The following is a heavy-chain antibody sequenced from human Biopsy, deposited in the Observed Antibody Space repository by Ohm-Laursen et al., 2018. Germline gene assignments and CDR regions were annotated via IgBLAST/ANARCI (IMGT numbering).Heavy chain of an antibody. Sequence: TLSLTCIVSGGSISSGGSYRSWIRQRPGKGLEWIGYIFNSANTYYNPSLKNLITISGDTSKNQFSLKLNSVTAADTAMYYCARGDYFDSNGYFWFDPWGQGTLVTVSS. J-gene: IGHJ5*02. CDR1: GGSISSGGSY. D-gene: IGHD3-22*01. V-gene: IGHV4-31*01. CDR2: IFNSANT. CDR3: ARGDYFDSNGYFWFDP.